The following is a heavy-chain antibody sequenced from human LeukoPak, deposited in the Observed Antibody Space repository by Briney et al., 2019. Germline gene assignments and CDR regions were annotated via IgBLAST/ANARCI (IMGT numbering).Heavy chain of an antibody. CDR3: ARGGLSNYDSSGYYFIFEY. J-gene: IGHJ4*02. V-gene: IGHV1-8*01. CDR2: MNPNSGNT. D-gene: IGHD3-22*01. CDR1: GYTFTSYD. Sequence: GASVKVSCKASGYTFTSYDINWVRQATGQGLEWMGWMNPNSGNTGYAQKFQGRVTMTRNTSISTAYMELSSLRSEDTAVYYCARGGLSNYDSSGYYFIFEYWGQGTLVTVSS.